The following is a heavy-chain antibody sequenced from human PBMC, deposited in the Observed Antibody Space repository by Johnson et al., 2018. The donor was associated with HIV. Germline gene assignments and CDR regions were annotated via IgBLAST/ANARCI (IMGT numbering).Heavy chain of an antibody. CDR2: IYSGGST. V-gene: IGHV3-66*01. D-gene: IGHD2/OR15-2a*01. Sequence: VQLVESGGGVVQPGRSLRLSCAASRFTFSSNYMSWVRQAPGKGLEWVSVIYSGGSTYYADSVKGRFTISRDNSKNTLYLQMNSLRAEDTAVYYCARENRVDAFDIWGQGTMVTVSS. J-gene: IGHJ3*02. CDR1: RFTFSSNY. CDR3: ARENRVDAFDI.